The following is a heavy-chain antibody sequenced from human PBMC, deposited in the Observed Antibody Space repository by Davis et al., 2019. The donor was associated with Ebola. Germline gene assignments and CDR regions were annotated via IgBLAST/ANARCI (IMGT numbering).Heavy chain of an antibody. CDR2: IRSKAYGGTT. CDR3: TRDREWELLSFGDY. D-gene: IGHD1-26*01. J-gene: IGHJ4*02. V-gene: IGHV3-49*04. CDR1: GFTSGDYA. Sequence: GGSLRLSCTASGFTSGDYAMSWVRQAPGKGLEWVGFIRSKAYGGTTEYAASVKGRFTISRDDSKSIAYLQMNSLKTEDTAVYYCTRDREWELLSFGDYWGQGTLVTVSS.